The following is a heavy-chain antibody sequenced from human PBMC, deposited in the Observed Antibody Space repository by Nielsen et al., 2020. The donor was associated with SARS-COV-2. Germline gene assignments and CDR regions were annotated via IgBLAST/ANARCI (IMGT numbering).Heavy chain of an antibody. V-gene: IGHV3-7*05. Sequence: GGSLRLSCAASGFTFSSYWMSWVRQAPGKGLEWVANIKQDGSEKYYVASVKGRFTISRDNAKNSLYLQMNSLRAEDTAVYYCARGQGVTIFGPYTHYGMDVWGQGTTVTVSS. J-gene: IGHJ6*02. CDR3: ARGQGVTIFGPYTHYGMDV. CDR2: IKQDGSEK. CDR1: GFTFSSYW. D-gene: IGHD3-3*01.